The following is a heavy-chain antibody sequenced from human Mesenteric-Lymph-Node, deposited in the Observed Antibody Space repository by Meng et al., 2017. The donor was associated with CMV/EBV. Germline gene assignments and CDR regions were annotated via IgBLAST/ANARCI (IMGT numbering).Heavy chain of an antibody. D-gene: IGHD4/OR15-4a*01. Sequence: GESLKISCVGSGYTFSSHSLNWVRQAPGKGLEWISYISSNSYTIYYADSVKGRFTISRDNAKNSLSLQMNSLRTEDTAVYYCARVPVYGGNAFDIWGQGTMVTVSS. V-gene: IGHV3-48*04. CDR2: ISSNSYTI. CDR3: ARVPVYGGNAFDI. J-gene: IGHJ3*02. CDR1: GYTFSSHS.